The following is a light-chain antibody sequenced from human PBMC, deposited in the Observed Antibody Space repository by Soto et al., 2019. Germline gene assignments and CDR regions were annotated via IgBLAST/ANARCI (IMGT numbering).Light chain of an antibody. J-gene: IGKJ4*01. V-gene: IGKV3-20*01. CDR1: QSLGSTF. CDR2: GAS. CDR3: QQYGRLPLS. Sequence: ESLLTQSPGTLSLSPGDRATLSCRASQSLGSTFLAWYQQKSGQSPRLLIYGASDRATDVPDRFSGSGSGADFTLTISRLEPEDFAVYFCQQYGRLPLSFGGGTKVDIK.